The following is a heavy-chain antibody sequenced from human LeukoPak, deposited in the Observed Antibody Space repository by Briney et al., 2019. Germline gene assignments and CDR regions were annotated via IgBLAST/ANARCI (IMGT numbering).Heavy chain of an antibody. CDR1: GFTFSSYW. D-gene: IGHD1-26*01. J-gene: IGHJ4*02. V-gene: IGHV3-74*01. Sequence: PGGSLRLSCAAPGFTFSSYWMHWVRQAPGKGLMWVSRINSDGSTTNYADSVKGRFTISRDNTKNTLYLQMNSLRAEDTAVYYCARDSPYSGSYFLLDYWGQGTLVTVSS. CDR2: INSDGSTT. CDR3: ARDSPYSGSYFLLDY.